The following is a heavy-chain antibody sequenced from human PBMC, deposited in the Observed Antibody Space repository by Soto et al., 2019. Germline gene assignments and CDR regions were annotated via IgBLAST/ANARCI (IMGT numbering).Heavy chain of an antibody. V-gene: IGHV1-8*01. CDR1: GYTFTSYD. J-gene: IGHJ4*02. D-gene: IGHD4-17*01. Sequence: QVQLVQSGAEVKKPGASVKVSCKASGYTFTSYDINWVRQATGQGLEWMGWMNPNSGNTGYAQKCQGRATMTRNTSISTAYMELRTLRPEGTSVDSCARTFYGDTVDSWGQGTLVTVSS. CDR3: ARTFYGDTVDS. CDR2: MNPNSGNT.